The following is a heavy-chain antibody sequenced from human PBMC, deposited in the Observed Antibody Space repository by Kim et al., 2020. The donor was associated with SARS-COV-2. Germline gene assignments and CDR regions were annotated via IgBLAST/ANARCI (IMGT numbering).Heavy chain of an antibody. V-gene: IGHV4-34*01. D-gene: IGHD3-10*01. J-gene: IGHJ4*02. Sequence: SETLSLTCAVYGGSFSGYYWSWIRQPPGKGLEWIGEINHSGSTNYNPSLKSRVTISVDTSKNQFSLKLSSVTAADTAVYYCARAITDRYMVRGVFDYWGQGTLVTVSS. CDR2: INHSGST. CDR1: GGSFSGYY. CDR3: ARAITDRYMVRGVFDY.